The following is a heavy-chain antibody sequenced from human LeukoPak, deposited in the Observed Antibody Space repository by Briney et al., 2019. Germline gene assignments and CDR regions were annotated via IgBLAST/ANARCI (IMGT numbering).Heavy chain of an antibody. CDR2: IGTAGDT. V-gene: IGHV3-13*01. Sequence: GGSLRLSCATSGFTFSRYDMHWVRQATGKGLEWVSGIGTAGDTYYAGSVKGRFTISRENAKNSLYLQMNSLTAGDTAVYYCAGAGSETQWRAFDFWGQGALVTVFS. D-gene: IGHD6-19*01. CDR3: AGAGSETQWRAFDF. CDR1: GFTFSRYD. J-gene: IGHJ4*02.